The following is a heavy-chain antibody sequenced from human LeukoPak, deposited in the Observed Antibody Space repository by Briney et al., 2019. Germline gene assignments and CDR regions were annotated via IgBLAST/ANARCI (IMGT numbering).Heavy chain of an antibody. CDR2: TRNKARGYTP. Sequence: GGSLRLSCAASGVTLSDHHMDWVLQAPGKGLEWVGRTRNKARGYTPEYAASVKGRFTISRDDSETLVYLQMNSLRTEDTAVYFCARDRAEGDNSAFDIWGHGTVVTVSS. CDR1: GVTLSDHH. J-gene: IGHJ3*02. D-gene: IGHD3-22*01. CDR3: ARDRAEGDNSAFDI. V-gene: IGHV3-72*01.